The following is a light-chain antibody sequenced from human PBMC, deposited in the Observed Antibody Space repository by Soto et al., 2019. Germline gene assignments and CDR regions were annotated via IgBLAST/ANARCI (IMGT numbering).Light chain of an antibody. J-gene: IGLJ2*01. CDR1: SSDVGGYNY. Sequence: QSVLTQPASVSGSPGQSITISCTGTSSDVGGYNYVSWYQQNPGKAPKLMIYDVSNRPSGVSNRFSGSKSGNTASLTISGLQAEDEADYYCSSYTSSSTVVFGGGTKVTV. CDR3: SSYTSSSTVV. CDR2: DVS. V-gene: IGLV2-14*01.